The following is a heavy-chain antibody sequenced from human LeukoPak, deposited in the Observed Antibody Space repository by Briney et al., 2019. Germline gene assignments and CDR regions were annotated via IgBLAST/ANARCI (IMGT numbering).Heavy chain of an antibody. CDR3: ARETVYSGWFDP. CDR1: GGSISNYY. V-gene: IGHV4-59*01. J-gene: IGHJ5*02. Sequence: SETLSLTCTVSGGSISNYYWSWIRQPPGKGLEWIGYIYYSGSTDYNPSLKSRVTISVDTSKNQFSLKLNSVTAADTAVYHCARETVYSGWFDPWGQGTLVTVSS. D-gene: IGHD1-14*01. CDR2: IYYSGST.